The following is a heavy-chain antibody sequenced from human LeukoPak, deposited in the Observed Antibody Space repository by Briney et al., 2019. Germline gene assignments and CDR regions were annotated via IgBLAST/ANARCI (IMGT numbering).Heavy chain of an antibody. J-gene: IGHJ4*02. CDR2: ISSSGSTI. Sequence: GGSLRLSCAASGFTFSDYYMSWIRQAPGKGLEWVSCISSSGSTIYYADSVKGRFTISRDNAKNSLYLQMNSLRAEDTAIYFCAREDDWNYEDYWGQGTLVTVSS. D-gene: IGHD1-7*01. CDR1: GFTFSDYY. V-gene: IGHV3-11*04. CDR3: AREDDWNYEDY.